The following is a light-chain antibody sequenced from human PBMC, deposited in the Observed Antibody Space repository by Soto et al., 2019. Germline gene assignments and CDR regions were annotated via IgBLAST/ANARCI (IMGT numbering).Light chain of an antibody. Sequence: EIVMTQSQASLSVSPGEGATLSCRASQSVSSNLAWYQQKPGQAPRLLIYAASTRATDIPARFTGSGSGTEFTLTISRLQSDDFGVYYCQQYSSWPLTFGGGTKVEIK. V-gene: IGKV3-15*01. CDR1: QSVSSN. CDR2: AAS. J-gene: IGKJ4*01. CDR3: QQYSSWPLT.